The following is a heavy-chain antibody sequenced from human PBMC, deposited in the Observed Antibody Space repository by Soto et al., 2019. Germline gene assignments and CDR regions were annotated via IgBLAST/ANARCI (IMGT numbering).Heavy chain of an antibody. V-gene: IGHV4-34*01. Sequence: SETLSLTCAVYGGSFSGYYWRWIRQPPGKGLKRIGEINHSGSTNYNPSLESRVTMSVDTSASTAYMELSSLRSEDTAVYYCARSPGIAVADYWGQGTLVTVSS. CDR1: GGSFSGYY. CDR3: ARSPGIAVADY. D-gene: IGHD6-19*01. J-gene: IGHJ4*02. CDR2: INHSGST.